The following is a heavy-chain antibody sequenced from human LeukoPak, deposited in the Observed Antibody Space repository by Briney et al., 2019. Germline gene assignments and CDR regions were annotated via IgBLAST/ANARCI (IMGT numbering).Heavy chain of an antibody. J-gene: IGHJ4*02. D-gene: IGHD1-26*01. CDR3: ARDNDLRPIVGATTFPNEFDY. CDR2: INPSTGGT. V-gene: IGHV1-2*06. CDR1: GYTFTGYY. Sequence: GASVKVSCKPSGYTFTGYYLHWVRQAPGQGLEWMGLINPSTGGTNYAQNFQGRVTMTRDASISTAYMELSRLTSDDTAVYYCARDNDLRPIVGATTFPNEFDYWGQGTLVTVSS.